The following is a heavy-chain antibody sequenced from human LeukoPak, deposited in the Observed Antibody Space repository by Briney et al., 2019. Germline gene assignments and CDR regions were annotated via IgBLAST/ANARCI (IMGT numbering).Heavy chain of an antibody. D-gene: IGHD6-6*01. Sequence: SQTLSLTCTVSGGSISSGGYYWSWIRQHPGMGLEWIGYIYYSGSTYYNPSLKSRVTISVDTSKNQFSLKLSSVTAADTAVYYCARFPSSSSGYYFDYWGQGTLVTVSS. J-gene: IGHJ4*02. V-gene: IGHV4-31*03. CDR2: IYYSGST. CDR3: ARFPSSSSGYYFDY. CDR1: GGSISSGGYY.